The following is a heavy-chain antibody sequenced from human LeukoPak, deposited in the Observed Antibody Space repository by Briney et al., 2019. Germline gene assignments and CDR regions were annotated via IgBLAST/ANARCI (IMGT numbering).Heavy chain of an antibody. CDR3: AKQYYDFWSGYFPYYFDY. D-gene: IGHD3-3*01. Sequence: GGSLRLSCAASGFTFSSYGMHWVRQAPGKGLEWVAFIRYDGSNKYYADSVKGRFTNSRDNSKNTLYLQMNSLRAEDTAVYYCAKQYYDFWSGYFPYYFDYWGQGTLVTVSS. CDR1: GFTFSSYG. V-gene: IGHV3-30*02. CDR2: IRYDGSNK. J-gene: IGHJ4*02.